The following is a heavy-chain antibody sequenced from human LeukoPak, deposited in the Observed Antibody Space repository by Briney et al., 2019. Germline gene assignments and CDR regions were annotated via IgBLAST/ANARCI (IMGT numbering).Heavy chain of an antibody. CDR1: GGSFSGYY. V-gene: IGHV4-34*01. CDR3: ARYQLLVRRFDY. CDR2: INHSGST. D-gene: IGHD2-2*01. Sequence: PSETLSRTCAVYGGSFSGYYWSWIRQPPGKGLEWIGEINHSGSTNYNPSLKSRVTISVDTSKNQFSLKLSSVTAADTAVYYCARYQLLVRRFDYWGQGTLVTVSS. J-gene: IGHJ4*02.